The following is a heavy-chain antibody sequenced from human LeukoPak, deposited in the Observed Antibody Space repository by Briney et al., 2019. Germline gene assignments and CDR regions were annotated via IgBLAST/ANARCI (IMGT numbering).Heavy chain of an antibody. J-gene: IGHJ6*02. CDR3: AKDWASNWASYYGMDV. CDR2: ISGSGSST. D-gene: IGHD7-27*01. Sequence: GGSLRLSCEASGFTFSTYWMKWVRQAPGKGLEWVSAISGSGSSTHYADSVKGRFTISRDNSKNTLYLQMNGLRAEDTAVYYCAKDWASNWASYYGMDVWGQGTTVTVSS. V-gene: IGHV3-23*01. CDR1: GFTFSTYW.